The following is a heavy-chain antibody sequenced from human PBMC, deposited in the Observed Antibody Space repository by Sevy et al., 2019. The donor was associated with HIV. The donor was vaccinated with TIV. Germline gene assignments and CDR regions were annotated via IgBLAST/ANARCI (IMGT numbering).Heavy chain of an antibody. CDR3: ARVDCSSTSCYAHYYYGMDV. CDR1: GFTFSSYG. Sequence: GGSLRLSCAASGFTFSSYGMHWVRQAPGKGLEWVAVIWYDGSNKYYADSVKGRFTISRDNSKNTLYLQMNSLRAEDTAVYYCARVDCSSTSCYAHYYYGMDVWGQGTTVTVSS. D-gene: IGHD2-2*01. CDR2: IWYDGSNK. J-gene: IGHJ6*02. V-gene: IGHV3-33*01.